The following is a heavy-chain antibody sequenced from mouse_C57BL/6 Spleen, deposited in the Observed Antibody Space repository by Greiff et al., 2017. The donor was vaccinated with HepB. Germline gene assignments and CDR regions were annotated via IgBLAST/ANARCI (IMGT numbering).Heavy chain of an antibody. V-gene: IGHV1-69*01. J-gene: IGHJ2*01. Sequence: QVQLQQSGAELVMPGASVKLSCKASGYTFTSYWMHWVKQRPGQGLEWIGEIDPSDSYTNYNQKFKGKSTLTVDKSSSTAYMQLSSLTSEDSAVYYCARGGYYPFFDYWGQGTTLTVSS. CDR1: GYTFTSYW. CDR2: IDPSDSYT. CDR3: ARGGYYPFFDY. D-gene: IGHD2-3*01.